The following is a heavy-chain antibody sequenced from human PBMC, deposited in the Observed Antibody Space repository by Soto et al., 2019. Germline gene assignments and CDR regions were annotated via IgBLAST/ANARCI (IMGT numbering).Heavy chain of an antibody. V-gene: IGHV5-51*01. CDR2: IHPRDSDA. CDR1: GFIFTNYW. D-gene: IGHD2-2*02. J-gene: IGHJ6*02. CDR3: ARQDSGYCNSSSCYTSPYYYYYGMDV. Sequence: GESLKISCQGSGFIFTNYWIGWVRQMPGKGLEWMGIIHPRDSDARYSPSFQGQVTISADKSISTAYLQWSSLKASDTAIYYCARQDSGYCNSSSCYTSPYYYYYGMDVWGQGTTVTVSS.